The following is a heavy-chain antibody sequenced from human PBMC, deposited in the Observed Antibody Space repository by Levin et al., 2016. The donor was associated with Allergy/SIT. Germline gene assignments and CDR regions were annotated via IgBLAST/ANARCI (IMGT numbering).Heavy chain of an antibody. CDR1: GGSISSGSYY. CDR2: IYTSGST. Sequence: SETLSLTCTVSGGSISSGSYYWSWIRQPAGKGLEWIGRIYTSGSTNYNPSLKSRVTISVDTSKNQFSLKLSSVTAADTAVYYCARNSGTMIVGGYYYYYYGMDVWGPRDHGHRLL. D-gene: IGHD3-22*01. J-gene: IGHJ6*01. V-gene: IGHV4-61*02. CDR3: ARNSGTMIVGGYYYYYYGMDV.